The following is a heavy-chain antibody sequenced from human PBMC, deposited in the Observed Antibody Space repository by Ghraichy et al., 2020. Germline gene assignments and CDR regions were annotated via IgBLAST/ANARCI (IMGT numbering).Heavy chain of an antibody. CDR1: GFTFSSYG. Sequence: GGSLRLSCAASGFTFSSYGMHWVRQAPGKGLEWVAFIRYDASNKYYADSVKGRFTISRDNSKNTLYLQMNSLRAEDTAVYYCAKDLFSTMVRGPQQVYWGQGILVTVSS. J-gene: IGHJ4*02. V-gene: IGHV3-30*02. D-gene: IGHD3-10*01. CDR2: IRYDASNK. CDR3: AKDLFSTMVRGPQQVY.